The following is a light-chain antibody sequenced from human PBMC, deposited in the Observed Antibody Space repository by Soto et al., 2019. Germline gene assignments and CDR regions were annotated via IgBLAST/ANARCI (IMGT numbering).Light chain of an antibody. J-gene: IGKJ4*01. CDR3: QQESSWPLT. CDR2: GAS. V-gene: IGKV3-15*01. CDR1: QDIRSS. Sequence: EIVMTQSPATLSVSPGDRVTLYCRASQDIRSSLAWYQQKPGQAPRLLIYGASIRATGVPATFSGSGSGTEFTLSISSLQSEHLGVYYCQQESSWPLTSGGGTKVDIK.